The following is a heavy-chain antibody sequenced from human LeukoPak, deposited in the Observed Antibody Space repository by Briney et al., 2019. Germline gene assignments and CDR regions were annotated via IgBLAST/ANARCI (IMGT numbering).Heavy chain of an antibody. D-gene: IGHD5-24*01. V-gene: IGHV3-23*01. CDR3: ARDIQLST. Sequence: GGSLRLSCTASGFTFRNYAMAWVRQAPGQGLEWVSATSTTGVGTFYAESVKGRFTISRDNSKDTLYLQMDSLRAEDTAIYYCARDIQLSTWGLGTKVTVPS. CDR2: TSTTGVGT. J-gene: IGHJ3*01. CDR1: GFTFRNYA.